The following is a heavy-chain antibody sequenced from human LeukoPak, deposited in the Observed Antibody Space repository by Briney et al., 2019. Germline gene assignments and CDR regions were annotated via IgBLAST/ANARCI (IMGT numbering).Heavy chain of an antibody. Sequence: PGGSLRLSCAASGFTFSSYSMNWVRQAPGKGLEWVSSISSSSSYIYYADSVKGRFTISRDNSKNTLFLQMNSLRPEDTAVYFCAKVSYGGYLYYWGQGILVTVSS. V-gene: IGHV3-21*01. CDR3: AKVSYGGYLYY. CDR1: GFTFSSYS. J-gene: IGHJ4*02. D-gene: IGHD2-15*01. CDR2: ISSSSSYI.